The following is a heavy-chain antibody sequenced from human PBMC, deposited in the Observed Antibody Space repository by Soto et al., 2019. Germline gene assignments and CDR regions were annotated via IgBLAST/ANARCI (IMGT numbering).Heavy chain of an antibody. Sequence: PAETLSLTCTVSGGSISSYYWSWIRQPPGKGMEWIWYIYYSGSSNYNPSLKSRVTISVDTSKNQFSLKLSSVTAADTAVYYCARDGWDSSGYTYYFHXWGQGTLVTVSX. V-gene: IGHV4-59*01. CDR2: IYYSGSS. J-gene: IGHJ4*02. CDR1: GGSISSYY. D-gene: IGHD3-22*01. CDR3: ARDGWDSSGYTYYFHX.